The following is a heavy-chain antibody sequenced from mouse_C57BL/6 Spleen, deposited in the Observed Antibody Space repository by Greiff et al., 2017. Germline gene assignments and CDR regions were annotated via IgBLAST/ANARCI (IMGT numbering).Heavy chain of an antibody. D-gene: IGHD1-3*01. Sequence: VKLMESGPGLVQPSQSLSITCTVSGFSLTSYGVHWVRQSPGKGLEWLGVIWRGGSTDYNAAFMSRLSITKDNSKSQVFFKMNRLQADDTAIYYCAKASGNYAMDYWGQGTSVTVSS. CDR3: AKASGNYAMDY. J-gene: IGHJ4*01. CDR2: IWRGGST. V-gene: IGHV2-5*01. CDR1: GFSLTSYG.